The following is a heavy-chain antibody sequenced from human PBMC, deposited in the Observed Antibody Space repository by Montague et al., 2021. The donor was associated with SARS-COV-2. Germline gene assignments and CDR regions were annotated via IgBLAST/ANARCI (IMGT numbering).Heavy chain of an antibody. CDR2: VYRTGGN. V-gene: IGHV4-4*02. CDR1: GGSVNSTNW. CDR3: ARTGGYDHFDY. J-gene: IGHJ4*02. Sequence: SETLSLTCTVSGGSVNSTNWWSWVRPPPGKGLEWMAEVYRTGGNIFHPPFRSRVTLSVDRSKNLFSLNLNSVTVADTVVYYCARTGGYDHFDYWGPGTLVTVSS. D-gene: IGHD5-12*01.